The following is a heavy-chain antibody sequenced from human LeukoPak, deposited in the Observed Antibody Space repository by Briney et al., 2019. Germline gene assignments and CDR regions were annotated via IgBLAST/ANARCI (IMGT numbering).Heavy chain of an antibody. Sequence: QPGGSLRLSCAAPGFTFSNYAMSWVRQAPGKGLEWVSVISGSDGTTYYADSVKGRFTISRDNSKNTLYLQMNSLRAEDTAVHYCAKNVGYTYGYPFDSWGQGALVAVSS. D-gene: IGHD5-18*01. CDR2: ISGSDGTT. CDR1: GFTFSNYA. J-gene: IGHJ4*02. CDR3: AKNVGYTYGYPFDS. V-gene: IGHV3-23*01.